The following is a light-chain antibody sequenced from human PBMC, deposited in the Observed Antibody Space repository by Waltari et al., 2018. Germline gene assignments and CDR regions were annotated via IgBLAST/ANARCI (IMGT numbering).Light chain of an antibody. Sequence: DLVMTQSPDSLAVSLGERATINCKSSQTVLYSSNNKPCLAWFQQQPGQPPRLLIYGASAREWGCPGRFSGSGSGTDFTLTISSLQAEDVAVYYCHQYYIPPLFTCGPGTKVDIK. CDR2: GAS. J-gene: IGKJ3*01. CDR1: QTVLYSSNNKPC. V-gene: IGKV4-1*01. CDR3: HQYYIPPLFT.